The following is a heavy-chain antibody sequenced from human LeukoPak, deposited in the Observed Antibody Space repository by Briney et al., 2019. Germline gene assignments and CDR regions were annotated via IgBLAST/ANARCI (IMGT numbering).Heavy chain of an antibody. Sequence: SQTLSLTCAISGDSVSTNSAAWNWIRQSPSRGLEWLGRTYYRSKWYNDYAVSVKSRITIDPDTSKNQFSLKLSSVTAADTAVYYCASVPGGYWGQGTLVTVSS. CDR1: GDSVSTNSAA. J-gene: IGHJ4*02. V-gene: IGHV6-1*01. D-gene: IGHD1-14*01. CDR2: TYYRSKWYN. CDR3: ASVPGGY.